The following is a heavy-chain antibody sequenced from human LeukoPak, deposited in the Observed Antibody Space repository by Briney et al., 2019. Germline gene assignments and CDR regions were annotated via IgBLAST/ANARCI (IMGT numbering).Heavy chain of an antibody. CDR1: GFTFSNYA. D-gene: IGHD4-17*01. Sequence: GGSLRLSCAASGFTFSNYAMSWVRQAPGKGLEWVSVISGDGGTTFYANSVEGRFTISRDNAQNSLYLQMNSLRADDTAVYYCARGTTDYIGMDVWGQGTTVTVSS. V-gene: IGHV3-23*01. CDR2: ISGDGGTT. CDR3: ARGTTDYIGMDV. J-gene: IGHJ6*02.